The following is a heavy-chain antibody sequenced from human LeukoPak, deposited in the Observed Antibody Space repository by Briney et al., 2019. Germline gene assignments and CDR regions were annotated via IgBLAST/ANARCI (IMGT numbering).Heavy chain of an antibody. CDR1: GGSISNYY. J-gene: IGHJ4*02. Sequence: PSETLSLTCTVSGGSISNYYWTWVRQPPGKRLEWIGFIFHSGNTNYNPSLKSRVTISVDTSENQFSLKLSSVTAADTAVYYCARHAGTYTHFDSWGQGALVTASS. CDR3: ARHAGTYTHFDS. V-gene: IGHV4-59*08. CDR2: IFHSGNT. D-gene: IGHD3-10*01.